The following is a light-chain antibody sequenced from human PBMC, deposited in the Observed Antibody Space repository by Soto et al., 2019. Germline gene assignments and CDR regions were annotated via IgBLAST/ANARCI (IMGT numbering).Light chain of an antibody. Sequence: IVMTHSPATLSVSPGERATLSFRSSQSVSSNLAWYQQKPGQAPRLLIYGASTRATGIPARFSGSGSGTEFTLTISSLQSEDFAVYYCQQYNNWPRWTFGQGTKVDIK. V-gene: IGKV3-15*01. CDR3: QQYNNWPRWT. J-gene: IGKJ1*01. CDR2: GAS. CDR1: QSVSSN.